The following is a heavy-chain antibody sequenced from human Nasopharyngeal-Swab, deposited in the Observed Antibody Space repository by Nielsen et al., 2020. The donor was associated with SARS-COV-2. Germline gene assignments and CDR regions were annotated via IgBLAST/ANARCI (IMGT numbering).Heavy chain of an antibody. J-gene: IGHJ6*02. V-gene: IGHV3-53*01. CDR2: ISSAGSA. CDR1: GLTVTTSY. CDR3: ARGVRGSGTYWGMDI. Sequence: GGSLRLSCAASGLTVTTSYMNWVRRIPGKGLEWVSFISSAGSASYADSVQGRFTISRQNSRNTLYLQMNSLRAEDTAVYYCARGVRGSGTYWGMDIWGQGTTVTVSS. D-gene: IGHD3-10*01.